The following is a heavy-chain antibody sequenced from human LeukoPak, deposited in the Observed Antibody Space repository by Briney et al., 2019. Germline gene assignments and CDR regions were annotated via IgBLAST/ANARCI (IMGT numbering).Heavy chain of an antibody. Sequence: GESLKISCKGSGYSFTSYWIGWVRQMPGKGLEWMGIIYPGDSDTRYSPSFQGQVTISADKSISTAYLQWSSLKASDTDMYYCARRHYYDSSGYNFDYWGQGTLVTVSS. CDR2: IYPGDSDT. D-gene: IGHD3-22*01. CDR1: GYSFTSYW. V-gene: IGHV5-51*01. J-gene: IGHJ4*02. CDR3: ARRHYYDSSGYNFDY.